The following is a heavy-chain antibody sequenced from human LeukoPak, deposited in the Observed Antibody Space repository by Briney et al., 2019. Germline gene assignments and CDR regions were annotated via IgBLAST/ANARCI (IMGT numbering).Heavy chain of an antibody. J-gene: IGHJ4*02. CDR3: AKESYSSSSGPGYFDY. CDR2: IRGSGGST. V-gene: IGHV3-23*01. CDR1: GFTFSSYA. Sequence: PGGSLRLSCAASGFTFSSYAMSWVRQAPGKGLEWVSAIRGSGGSTYYADSVKGRFTISRDNSKNTLYLQMNSLRAEDTAVYYCAKESYSSSSGPGYFDYWGQGTLVTVSS. D-gene: IGHD6-6*01.